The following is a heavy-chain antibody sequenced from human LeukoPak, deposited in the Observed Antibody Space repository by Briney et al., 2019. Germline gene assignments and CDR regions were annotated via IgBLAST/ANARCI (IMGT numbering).Heavy chain of an antibody. V-gene: IGHV1-2*02. Sequence: GASVKVSCKASGYSFTDHYLHWLRQAPGQGLEWMAWIHPKTGVTNYAERFQGRLSLTRETSISTLYMELDSLTSDDTADYYCARDHNWGPDYWGQGTLVSVSS. D-gene: IGHD7-27*01. J-gene: IGHJ4*02. CDR1: GYSFTDHY. CDR3: ARDHNWGPDY. CDR2: IHPKTGVT.